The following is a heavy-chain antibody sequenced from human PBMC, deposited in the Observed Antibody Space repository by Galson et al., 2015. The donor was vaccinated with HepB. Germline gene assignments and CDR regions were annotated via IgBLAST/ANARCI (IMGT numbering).Heavy chain of an antibody. CDR2: INAGNGNT. J-gene: IGHJ4*02. V-gene: IGHV1-3*01. Sequence: SVKVSCKAPGGTFSSYAISWVRQAPGQRLEWMGWINAGNGNTKYSQKFQGRVTVTRDTSASTAYMEVSSLRSEDTAVYYCARDRVMTTVTTMYYWGQGTLLTVSS. D-gene: IGHD4-11*01. CDR3: ARDRVMTTVTTMYY. CDR1: GGTFSSYA.